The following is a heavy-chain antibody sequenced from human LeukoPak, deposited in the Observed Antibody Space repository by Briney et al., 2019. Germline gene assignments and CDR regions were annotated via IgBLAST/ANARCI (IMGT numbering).Heavy chain of an antibody. CDR1: GFTFRNYG. CDR3: ANPQSRGYDYLDY. J-gene: IGHJ4*02. Sequence: QPGGPLRLSCAASGFTFRNYGMHWVRQAPGKGLEWVAVISIDGSEKYYADSVKGRFTISRDNSKNTLYLQMNSLRGDDTAVYYCANPQSRGYDYLDYWGQGALVTVSS. D-gene: IGHD5-12*01. V-gene: IGHV3-30*18. CDR2: ISIDGSEK.